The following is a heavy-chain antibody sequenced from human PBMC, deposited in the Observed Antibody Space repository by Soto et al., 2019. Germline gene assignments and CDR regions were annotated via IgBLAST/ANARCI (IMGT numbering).Heavy chain of an antibody. CDR1: GFTFSDYY. J-gene: IGHJ1*01. CDR3: ARGLSSSWSCCFQH. CDR2: ISSSGSTI. V-gene: IGHV3-11*01. D-gene: IGHD6-13*01. Sequence: PGGSLTLSCAASGFTFSDYYMSWIRQAPGKGLEWVSYISSSGSTIYYADSVKGRFTISRDNAKNSLYLQMNSLRAEDTAVYYCARGLSSSWSCCFQHWGQGTLVTVSS.